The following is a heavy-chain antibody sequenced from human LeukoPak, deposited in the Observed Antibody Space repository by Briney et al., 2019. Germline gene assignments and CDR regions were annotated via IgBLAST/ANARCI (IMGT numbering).Heavy chain of an antibody. J-gene: IGHJ3*02. V-gene: IGHV3-23*01. Sequence: GGSLRLSCAASGFTFSSYAMSWVRQAPGKGLEWVSAIRGSGGSTYYADSVRGRFTISRDNSKNTLYVHMNSLRAEDTAIYYCAKDLVDYGNDGPGAFHIWGQGTMVAVSS. D-gene: IGHD4-11*01. CDR1: GFTFSSYA. CDR2: IRGSGGST. CDR3: AKDLVDYGNDGPGAFHI.